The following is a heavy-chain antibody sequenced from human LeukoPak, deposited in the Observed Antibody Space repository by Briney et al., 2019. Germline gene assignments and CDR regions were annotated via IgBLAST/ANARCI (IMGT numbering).Heavy chain of an antibody. CDR2: ISAYNGNT. J-gene: IGHJ4*02. Sequence: GASVKVSCKASGYTFTSYGISWVRQAPGQGLEWMGWISAYNGNTNYAQKFQGRATITADESTSTAYMELSSLRSEDTAVYYCARGSRSSGWYYFDYWGQGTLVTVSS. V-gene: IGHV1-18*01. CDR3: ARGSRSSGWYYFDY. CDR1: GYTFTSYG. D-gene: IGHD6-19*01.